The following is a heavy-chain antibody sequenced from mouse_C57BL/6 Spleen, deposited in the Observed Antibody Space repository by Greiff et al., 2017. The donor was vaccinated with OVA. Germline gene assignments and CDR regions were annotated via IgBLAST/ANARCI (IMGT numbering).Heavy chain of an antibody. Sequence: VQLQQSGPELVKPGASVEISCKASGYAFSSSWMNWVKQRPGKGLEWIGRIYPGDGDTNYNGKFKGKATLTADKSSSTAYMQLSSLTSEDSAVYFCARYDSSGYGDYWGQGTTLTVSS. CDR1: GYAFSSSW. V-gene: IGHV1-82*01. CDR3: ARYDSSGYGDY. CDR2: IYPGDGDT. J-gene: IGHJ2*01. D-gene: IGHD3-2*02.